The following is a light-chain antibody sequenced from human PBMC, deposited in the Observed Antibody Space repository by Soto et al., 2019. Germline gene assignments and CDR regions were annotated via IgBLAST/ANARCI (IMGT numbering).Light chain of an antibody. CDR2: DVS. CDR1: SRDVGGYNY. J-gene: IGLJ1*01. CDR3: SSYTSSSTGV. V-gene: IGLV2-14*01. Sequence: QSDLNQPSSVSGSPGQSLTISCPGNSRDVGGYNYVSWYQQHPGKAPKLMIYDVSNRPSGVSNRFSGSKSGNTASLTISGLQAEDEADYYCSSYTSSSTGVFGTGTKVTVL.